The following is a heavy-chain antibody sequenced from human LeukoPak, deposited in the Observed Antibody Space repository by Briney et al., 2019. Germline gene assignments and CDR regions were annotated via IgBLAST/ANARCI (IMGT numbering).Heavy chain of an antibody. D-gene: IGHD3-22*01. CDR2: INPNSGGT. V-gene: IGHV1-2*02. CDR3: ARDSGMDYYESSGYYYVFLRN. Sequence: ASVKVSCKASGYTFTGYDMHWVRQAPGQGLEWMGWINPNSGGTNYTQKFQGRVTITRDTSISTAYMELSRLRSDDTAVYYCARDSGMDYYESSGYYYVFLRNWGQGTLITVSS. CDR1: GYTFTGYD. J-gene: IGHJ4*02.